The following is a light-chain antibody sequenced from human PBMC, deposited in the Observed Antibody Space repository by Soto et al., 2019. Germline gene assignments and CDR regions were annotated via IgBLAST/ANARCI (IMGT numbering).Light chain of an antibody. J-gene: IGKJ4*01. Sequence: DIQMTQSPSSLSASVGDRVTITCRASQDIRNGLGWYQQKPGKAPKRLIYAASSLQSGVPSRFSGSASGTEFTLTISGLQPEDSATYYCLQHNSYPLTFGGGTKVEIK. CDR2: AAS. CDR1: QDIRNG. CDR3: LQHNSYPLT. V-gene: IGKV1-17*01.